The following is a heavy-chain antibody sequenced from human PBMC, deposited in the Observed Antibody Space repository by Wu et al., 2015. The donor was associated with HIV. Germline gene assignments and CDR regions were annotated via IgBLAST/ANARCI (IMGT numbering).Heavy chain of an antibody. Sequence: QVQLVQSGAEVKKPGSSVKVSCKASGGTFSSYAISWVRQAPGQGLEWMGGIAPIIGTANYAQKFQGRVTITTDESTSTAYMELSSLRSEDTAVYYCARDFRTGSSSERSGYEYFDIWGQGTMVTVSS. D-gene: IGHD1-26*01. CDR2: IAPIIGTA. CDR3: ARDFRTGSSSERSGYEYFDI. J-gene: IGHJ3*02. CDR1: GGTFSSYA. V-gene: IGHV1-69*05.